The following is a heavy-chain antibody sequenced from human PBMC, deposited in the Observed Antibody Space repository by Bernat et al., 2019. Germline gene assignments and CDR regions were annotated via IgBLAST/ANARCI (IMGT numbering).Heavy chain of an antibody. J-gene: IGHJ4*02. CDR2: ICGSGGSP. D-gene: IGHD2-15*01. V-gene: IGHV3-23*01. Sequence: EVQLLESGGGLVQPGGSLRLSCAASGFTFSSYALSWVRQAPGKGLEWVAAICGSGGSPYYADSVKGRFTISRDNSKNTLYLQMNSLRAEDTAVYYCARDIVVVVAAGGAFDYWGQGTLVTVSS. CDR3: ARDIVVVVAAGGAFDY. CDR1: GFTFSSYA.